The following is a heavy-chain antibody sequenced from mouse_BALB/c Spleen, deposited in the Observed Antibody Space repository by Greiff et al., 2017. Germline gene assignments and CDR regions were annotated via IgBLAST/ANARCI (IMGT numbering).Heavy chain of an antibody. CDR2: IDPSDSYT. V-gene: IGHV1S127*01. CDR1: GYTFTSYW. J-gene: IGHJ4*01. D-gene: IGHD2-1*01. Sequence: VQLQQPGAELVKPGASVKMSCKASGYTFTSYWMHWVKQRPGQGLEWIGVIDPSDSYTSYNQKFKGKATLTVDTSSSTAYMQLSSLTSEDSAVYYCTRWASYGKDYYAMDYWGQGTSVTVSS. CDR3: TRWASYGKDYYAMDY.